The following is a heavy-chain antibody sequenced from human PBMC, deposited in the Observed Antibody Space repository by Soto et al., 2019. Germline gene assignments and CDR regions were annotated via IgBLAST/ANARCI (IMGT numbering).Heavy chain of an antibody. D-gene: IGHD2-21*01. Sequence: EERLVQSGGGLVQPGGSLDPPFEAFGFSSEGNYMSWVRQAPGKGLELVSLIYSGGNPFYADSMKGRFTLSRDNSNNMLYLQMDSLRAEDTAVYYCARGPNSDCWGQGTLVIVSS. CDR1: GFSSEGNY. CDR2: IYSGGNP. CDR3: ARGPNSDC. J-gene: IGHJ4*02. V-gene: IGHV3-53*01.